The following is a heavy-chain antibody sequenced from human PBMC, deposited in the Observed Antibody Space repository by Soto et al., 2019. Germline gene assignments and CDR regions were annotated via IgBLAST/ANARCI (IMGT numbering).Heavy chain of an antibody. J-gene: IGHJ6*02. CDR1: GGSISSENW. V-gene: IGHV4-4*02. D-gene: IGHD2-8*02. CDR3: ARDAGASRYYRMDV. CDR2: IYQSGAT. Sequence: SETLSLTCTVSGGSISSENWWSWVRQAPGKGLEWIGEIYQSGATHYTPSLKSRVTISLDKSKNQFFLKLRSVTAADTAVYYCARDAGASRYYRMDVWGQGTTVTVSS.